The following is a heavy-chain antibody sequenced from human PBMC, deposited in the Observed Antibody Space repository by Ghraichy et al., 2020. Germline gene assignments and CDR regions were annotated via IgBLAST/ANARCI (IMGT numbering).Heavy chain of an antibody. CDR2: IIPIFGTA. Sequence: SVKVSCKASGGTFSSYAISWVRQAPGQGLEWMGGIIPIFGTANYAQKFQGRVTITADESTSTAYMELSSLRSEDTAVYYCARVENYYDSSGYYSVFGYFQHWGQGTLVTVSS. CDR3: ARVENYYDSSGYYSVFGYFQH. D-gene: IGHD3-22*01. V-gene: IGHV1-69*13. CDR1: GGTFSSYA. J-gene: IGHJ1*01.